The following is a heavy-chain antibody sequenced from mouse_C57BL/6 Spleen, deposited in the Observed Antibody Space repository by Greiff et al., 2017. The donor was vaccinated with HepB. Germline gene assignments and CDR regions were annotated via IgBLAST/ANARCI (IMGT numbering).Heavy chain of an antibody. CDR1: GYSFTDYN. CDR2: INPNYGTT. CDR3: ARVDGNHYCAMDY. V-gene: IGHV1-39*01. J-gene: IGHJ4*01. D-gene: IGHD2-1*01. Sequence: EVQLQQSGPELVKPGASVKISCKASGYSFTDYNMNWVKQSNGKSLEWIGVINPNYGTTSYNQKFKGKATVTVDQSSSTAYMQLNSLTSEDAAAYYCARVDGNHYCAMDYWGKGTSVTVSS.